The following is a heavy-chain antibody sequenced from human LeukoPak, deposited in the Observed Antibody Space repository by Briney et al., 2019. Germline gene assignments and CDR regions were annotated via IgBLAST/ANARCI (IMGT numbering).Heavy chain of an antibody. CDR1: GGSISSYY. V-gene: IGHV4-59*08. J-gene: IGHJ4*02. CDR2: IYYSGST. CDR3: ASHTLDSSGYYYYFDY. D-gene: IGHD3-22*01. Sequence: PSETLSLTCTVSGGSISSYYWSWIRQPPGKGLEWIGYIYYSGSTNYNPSLKSRVTISVDTSKNQFSLKLSSVTAADTAVYYCASHTLDSSGYYYYFDYWGQGTLVTVSS.